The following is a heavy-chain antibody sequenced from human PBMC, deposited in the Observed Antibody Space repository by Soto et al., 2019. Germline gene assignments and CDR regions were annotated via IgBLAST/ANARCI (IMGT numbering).Heavy chain of an antibody. Sequence: RLSGAASGFGFISYAITWVRQAPGKWLAWVSTISGSGGGTYYTDSVKGRFTISRANSKNKLYLQMNSLRAEDTAIYYCAKGFVFSWYPPNYFDYWGQGTLVTVSS. CDR3: AKGFVFSWYPPNYFDY. D-gene: IGHD6-13*01. CDR1: GFGFISYA. V-gene: IGHV3-23*01. CDR2: ISGSGGGT. J-gene: IGHJ4*02.